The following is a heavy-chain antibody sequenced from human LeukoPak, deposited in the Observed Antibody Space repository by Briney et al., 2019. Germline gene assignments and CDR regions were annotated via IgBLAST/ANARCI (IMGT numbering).Heavy chain of an antibody. V-gene: IGHV1-18*01. CDR1: GYTFTSYG. D-gene: IGHD6-6*01. Sequence: ASVKDSCKASGYTFTSYGISWVRQAPGQGLEWMGWISAYNGNTNYAQKLQGRVTMTTDTSTSTAYMELRSLRSDDRAVYYCARGAAPQWVYYFDYWGQGTLVTVSS. CDR3: ARGAAPQWVYYFDY. J-gene: IGHJ4*02. CDR2: ISAYNGNT.